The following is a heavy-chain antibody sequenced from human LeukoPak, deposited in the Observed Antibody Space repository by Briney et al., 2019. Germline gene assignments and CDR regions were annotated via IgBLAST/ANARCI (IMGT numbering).Heavy chain of an antibody. CDR2: IIPILDVA. CDR1: GYTFTGYY. D-gene: IGHD5-24*01. CDR3: ARPASEMATIYDNWFDP. V-gene: IGHV1-69*02. Sequence: GASVKVSCKASGYTFTGYYMHWVRQAPGQGLEWMGRIIPILDVANYAQKFQGRVTITADKSTSTAYMELSSLRSDDTAVYYCARPASEMATIYDNWFDPWGQGTLVTVSS. J-gene: IGHJ5*02.